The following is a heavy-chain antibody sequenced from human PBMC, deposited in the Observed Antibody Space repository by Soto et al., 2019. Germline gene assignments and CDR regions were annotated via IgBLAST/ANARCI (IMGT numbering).Heavy chain of an antibody. V-gene: IGHV3-9*01. Sequence: GGSLRLSCAASGFTFSSYSMNWVRQAPGKGLEWVSGISWNSGSIGYADSVKGRFTISRDNAKNSLYLQMNSLRAEDTALYYCAKVRGTTGRAYYYYGVDVWGQGTTVTVS. CDR1: GFTFSSYS. D-gene: IGHD1-1*01. J-gene: IGHJ6*02. CDR3: AKVRGTTGRAYYYYGVDV. CDR2: ISWNSGSI.